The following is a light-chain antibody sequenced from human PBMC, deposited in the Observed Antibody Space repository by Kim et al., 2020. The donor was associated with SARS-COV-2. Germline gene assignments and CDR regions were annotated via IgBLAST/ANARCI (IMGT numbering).Light chain of an antibody. J-gene: IGKJ4*01. CDR2: GAS. CDR3: QQYHKWPLS. V-gene: IGKV3-15*01. Sequence: VSPGERATLSCRASESISSNLAWYQQKPAQAPRLLIYGASTRATDVPAIFSASGSGTEFTLTISSLQSEHFAVYYCQQYHKWPLSLGGGTKVDIK. CDR1: ESISSN.